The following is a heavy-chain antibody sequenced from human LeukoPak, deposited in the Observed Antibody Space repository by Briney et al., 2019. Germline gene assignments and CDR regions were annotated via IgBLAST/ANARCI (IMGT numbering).Heavy chain of an antibody. Sequence: GGSLRLSCAASGFTFTTYWMHWVRQAPGKGLVWVSHINSDGSITSYADSVKGRFTISRDNAKNTLYLQMNSLRAEDTAVYYCARVAGLIDYWGQGTLVTVSS. J-gene: IGHJ4*02. CDR2: INSDGSIT. CDR3: ARVAGLIDY. V-gene: IGHV3-74*01. D-gene: IGHD6-19*01. CDR1: GFTFTTYW.